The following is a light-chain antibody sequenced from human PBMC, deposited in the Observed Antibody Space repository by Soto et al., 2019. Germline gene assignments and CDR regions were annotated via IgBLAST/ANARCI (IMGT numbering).Light chain of an antibody. V-gene: IGLV2-8*01. CDR2: EVS. J-gene: IGLJ2*01. CDR1: TSDVGGYNY. Sequence: QSALTQPPSASGSPGQSVTISCTGTTSDVGGYNYVSWYQQHPGKAPKLMIYEVSKRPSGVPDRFSGSKSGNTASLIVSGLQAEDEADYYCSSYAGSDNLVIFGGGTMLTVL. CDR3: SSYAGSDNLVI.